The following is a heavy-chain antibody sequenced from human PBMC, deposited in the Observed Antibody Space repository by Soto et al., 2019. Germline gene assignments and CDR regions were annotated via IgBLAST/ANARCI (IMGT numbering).Heavy chain of an antibody. Sequence: VQLVESGGGLVQPGGSLRLSCAASGFTFSSYWMHWVRQAPGKGLVWVSRINSDGSSTSYADSVKGRFTISRDNAKNTLYLQMNSLRAEDTAVYYCARGAGEIFYYYGMDVWGQGTTVTVSS. CDR1: GFTFSSYW. V-gene: IGHV3-74*01. J-gene: IGHJ6*02. D-gene: IGHD6-13*01. CDR2: INSDGSST. CDR3: ARGAGEIFYYYGMDV.